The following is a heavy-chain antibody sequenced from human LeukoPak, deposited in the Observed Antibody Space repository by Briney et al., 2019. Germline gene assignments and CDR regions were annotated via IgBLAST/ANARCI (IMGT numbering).Heavy chain of an antibody. CDR3: ARFYGSGRRAFDI. D-gene: IGHD3-10*01. V-gene: IGHV3-21*01. CDR2: ISSSSSYI. Sequence: PGGSLRLSCAASGFTFSGYSMNWVRQAPGKGLEWVSSISSSSSYIYYADSVKGRFTISRDNAKNSLYLQMNSLRAEDTAVYYCARFYGSGRRAFDIWGQGTMVTVSS. J-gene: IGHJ3*02. CDR1: GFTFSGYS.